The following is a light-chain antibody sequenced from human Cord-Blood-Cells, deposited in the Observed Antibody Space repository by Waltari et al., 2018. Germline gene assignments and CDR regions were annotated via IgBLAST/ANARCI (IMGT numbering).Light chain of an antibody. J-gene: IGKJ3*01. CDR1: QSVSSN. V-gene: IGKV3D-15*01. CDR3: QQYNNWPPFT. CDR2: GAS. Sequence: EIVMTQSPATLSVSPGERATLSCRASQSVSSNLAWSQQIPGQAPRLLIYGASTRATGIPARFSGSGSGTEFTLTISSLQSEDFAVYYCQQYNNWPPFTFGPGTKVDIK.